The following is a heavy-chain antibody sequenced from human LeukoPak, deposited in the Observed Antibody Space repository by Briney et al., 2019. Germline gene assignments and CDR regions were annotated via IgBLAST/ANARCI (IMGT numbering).Heavy chain of an antibody. CDR3: ARGVDIVVVVAASYFDY. CDR2: CSAYIGNT. Sequence: ASVKLSCKASGSTFSSYGISWVRQSPGQGLGWRGWCSAYIGNTNYAQKLQGRVTMTTDTSTSRAYMELRILRSDDTAVYYCARGVDIVVVVAASYFDYWGQGTLVTVSS. V-gene: IGHV1-18*04. J-gene: IGHJ4*02. D-gene: IGHD2-15*01. CDR1: GSTFSSYG.